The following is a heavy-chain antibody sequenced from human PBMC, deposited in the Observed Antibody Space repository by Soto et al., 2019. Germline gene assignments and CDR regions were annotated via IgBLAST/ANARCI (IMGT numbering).Heavy chain of an antibody. D-gene: IGHD6-13*01. Sequence: QVQLQESGPGLVKPSQTLSLTCTVSGGSISSGGYYWSWIRQHPGKGLEWIGYIYYSGSTYYNPSLKGRVTISGDTSKNQFSLKLSSVTAADTAVYYCARFRSRLEDFFYFWGQGNPGHRLL. CDR2: IYYSGST. CDR1: GGSISSGGYY. V-gene: IGHV4-31*03. J-gene: IGHJ4*02. CDR3: ARFRSRLEDFFYF.